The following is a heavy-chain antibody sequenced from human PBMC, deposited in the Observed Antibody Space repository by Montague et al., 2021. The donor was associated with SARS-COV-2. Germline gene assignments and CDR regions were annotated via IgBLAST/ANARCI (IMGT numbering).Heavy chain of an antibody. CDR1: GGSISSHY. D-gene: IGHD2-8*01. Sequence: SETLSLTCTVSGGSISSHYWTWIRQPPGKGLEWIGYIYYTGSTNYNPSLKSRVAISLDTSKNQFSLSLRSVTAADTALYYCAGRPPNGRWYLDLWGRGTLVTVSS. CDR2: IYYTGST. V-gene: IGHV4-59*11. J-gene: IGHJ2*01. CDR3: AGRPPNGRWYLDL.